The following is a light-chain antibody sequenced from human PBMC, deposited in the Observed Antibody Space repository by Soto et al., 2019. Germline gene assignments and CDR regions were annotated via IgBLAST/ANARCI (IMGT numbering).Light chain of an antibody. CDR2: DAS. CDR3: KQRTNGLT. J-gene: IGKJ4*01. CDR1: QSVSTS. V-gene: IGKV3-11*01. Sequence: EIVLTQSPATLSLSPGERVTLSCRASQSVSTSLAWFQHKPGQPPRLLIYDASNRATGIPARFSGSGSGTDFTLTISSLEPEDFAVYYCKQRTNGLTFGGGTKVDIK.